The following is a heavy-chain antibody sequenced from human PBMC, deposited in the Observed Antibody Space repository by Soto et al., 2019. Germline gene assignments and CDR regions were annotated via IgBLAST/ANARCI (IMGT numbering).Heavy chain of an antibody. J-gene: IGHJ6*02. Sequence: QVQLVESGGGVVQPGRSLRLSCAASGFTFSSYGMHWVRQAPGKGLEWVAVISYDGSNKYYADSVKGRFTISRDNSKNTLYLQMNSRRAEDTAVYYCAKSRGGGAYYYYGMDVWGQGTTVTVSS. CDR1: GFTFSSYG. CDR3: AKSRGGGAYYYYGMDV. CDR2: ISYDGSNK. D-gene: IGHD3-10*01. V-gene: IGHV3-30*18.